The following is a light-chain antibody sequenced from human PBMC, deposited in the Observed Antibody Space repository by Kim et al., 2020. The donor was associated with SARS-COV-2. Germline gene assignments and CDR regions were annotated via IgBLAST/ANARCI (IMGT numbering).Light chain of an antibody. Sequence: ITISCTGTSSDVGGYNYVSWYQQHPGKAPKLMIYDVSNRPSGVSNRFSGSKSGNTASLTISGLQAEDEADYYCSSYTSSSTLGVVFGGGTQLTVL. CDR1: SSDVGGYNY. CDR3: SSYTSSSTLGVV. J-gene: IGLJ3*02. V-gene: IGLV2-14*03. CDR2: DVS.